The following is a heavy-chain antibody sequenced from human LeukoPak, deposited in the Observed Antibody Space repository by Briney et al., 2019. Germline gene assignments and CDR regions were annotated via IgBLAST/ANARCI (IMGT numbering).Heavy chain of an antibody. CDR2: INPNSGET. J-gene: IGHJ4*02. V-gene: IGHV1-2*02. CDR3: ARYNWNDVVSALDY. D-gene: IGHD1-1*01. CDR1: GYTFICYY. Sequence: ASVRVSCKASGYTFICYYIHWVRQAPGQGLEWLGWINPNSGETNYAQKFQGGVTLTRDTSISTFYMEVSRLRSDDTAVYFCARYNWNDVVSALDYWGQGTLVTVSS.